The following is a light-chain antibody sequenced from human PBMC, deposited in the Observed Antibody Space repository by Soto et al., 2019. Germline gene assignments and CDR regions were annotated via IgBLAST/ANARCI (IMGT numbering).Light chain of an antibody. Sequence: IVLTQSPATLSLSPGERATLSCRASQSVSSYLAWYQQKPGQAPRLLIYDASNRATGIPARFSGSGSGTDFTLTISRLEPEDFAVYYCQHRSNWPWTFGQGTKVEIK. CDR1: QSVSSY. J-gene: IGKJ1*01. CDR3: QHRSNWPWT. CDR2: DAS. V-gene: IGKV3-11*01.